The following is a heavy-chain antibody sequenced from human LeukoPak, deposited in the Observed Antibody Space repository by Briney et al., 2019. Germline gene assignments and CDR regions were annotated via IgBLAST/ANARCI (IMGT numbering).Heavy chain of an antibody. Sequence: SETLSLTCTVSGASISNYYWRWIRQPAAQGLEWIGRISTSGSTNYNPSLKSRVTMSVDTSKNQFSLTLSSVTAVDTALYYCARGIWEMATIPYWYFDIWGRGTLVTVSS. D-gene: IGHD5-24*01. CDR3: ARGIWEMATIPYWYFDI. CDR1: GASISNYY. J-gene: IGHJ2*01. CDR2: ISTSGST. V-gene: IGHV4-4*07.